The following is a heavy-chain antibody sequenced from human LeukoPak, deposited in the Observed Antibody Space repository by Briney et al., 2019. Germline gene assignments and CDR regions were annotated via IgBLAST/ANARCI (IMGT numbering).Heavy chain of an antibody. CDR2: TYYRSKWYN. CDR1: GDSVSSNSAA. J-gene: IGHJ6*04. D-gene: IGHD6-19*01. V-gene: IGHV6-1*01. CDR3: ARGSRAVAGTYYYYGMDV. Sequence: SQTLSLTCAISGDSVSSNSAAWNGIRQSPSRGLEWLGRTYYRSKWYNDYAVSVKSRITINPDTSKNQFSLQLNSVTPEDTAVYYCARGSRAVAGTYYYYGMDVWGKGTTVTVSS.